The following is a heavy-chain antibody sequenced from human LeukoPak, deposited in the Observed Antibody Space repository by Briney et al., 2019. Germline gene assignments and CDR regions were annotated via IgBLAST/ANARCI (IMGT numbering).Heavy chain of an antibody. V-gene: IGHV3-7*01. CDR2: IKQDGSEK. J-gene: IGHJ6*03. D-gene: IGHD3-10*01. Sequence: GGSLRLSCAASGFTFSSYWMSWVRQAPGKGLEWVANIKQDGSEKYYVDSVKGRFTISRDNAKNSLSLQMNSLRAEDTAVYYCARGSYGYYYYCMDVWGKGTTVTVSS. CDR3: ARGSYGYYYYCMDV. CDR1: GFTFSSYW.